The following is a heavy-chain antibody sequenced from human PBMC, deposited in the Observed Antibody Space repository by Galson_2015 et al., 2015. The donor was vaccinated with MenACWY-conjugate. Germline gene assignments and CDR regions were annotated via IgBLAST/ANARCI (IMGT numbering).Heavy chain of an antibody. CDR1: GFTFSNAW. CDR3: TTGSVEGY. Sequence: SLRLSCAASGFTFSNAWMNWVRQAPGKGLEWVGRITRDIDGGTTDYGVPVKGRFTISSDASKNTLYLQMNSLKTEDTAVYYCTTGSVEGYWGQGTLVTVAS. D-gene: IGHD6-19*01. CDR2: ITRDIDGGTT. V-gene: IGHV3-15*01. J-gene: IGHJ4*02.